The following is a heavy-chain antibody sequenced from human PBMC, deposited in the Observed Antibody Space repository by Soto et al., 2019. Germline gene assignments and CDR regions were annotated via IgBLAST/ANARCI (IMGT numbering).Heavy chain of an antibody. D-gene: IGHD4-17*01. CDR3: ARDAIDYGDGILSNYYYGMDV. CDR1: GYTFTGYY. V-gene: IGHV1-2*04. Sequence: QVQLVQSGAEVKKPGASVKVSCKASGYTFTGYYMHWVRQAPGQGLEWMGWINPNSGGTNYAQKFQGWVTMTRDTSISTAYMELSRLRSDDTAVYYCARDAIDYGDGILSNYYYGMDVWGQGTTVTVSS. J-gene: IGHJ6*02. CDR2: INPNSGGT.